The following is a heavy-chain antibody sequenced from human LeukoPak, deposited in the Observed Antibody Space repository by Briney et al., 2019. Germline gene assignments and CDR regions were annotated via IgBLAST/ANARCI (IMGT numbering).Heavy chain of an antibody. CDR3: ARVDGPGLDY. Sequence: PSETLSLTCTVSGGSISSSSYYWGWIRQSPGKGLEWIGSIYHSGSTYYNPSLKSRVTISVDTSKNQFSLKLSSVTAADTAVYYCARVDGPGLDYWGQGTLVIVSS. D-gene: IGHD5-24*01. CDR1: GGSISSSSYY. J-gene: IGHJ4*02. V-gene: IGHV4-39*07. CDR2: IYHSGST.